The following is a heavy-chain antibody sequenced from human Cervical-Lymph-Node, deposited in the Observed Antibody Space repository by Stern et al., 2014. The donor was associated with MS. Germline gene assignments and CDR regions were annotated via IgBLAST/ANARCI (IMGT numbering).Heavy chain of an antibody. CDR2: IIPIFGTA. J-gene: IGHJ4*02. D-gene: IGHD6-6*01. CDR1: GGTFSSYA. V-gene: IGHV1-69*01. CDR3: ARRPSLYSSSSPFDY. Sequence: VQLVESGAEVKKPGSSGKVSCKASGGTFSSYAISWVRQAPGQGLEWMGGIIPIFGTANYAQKFQGRVTITADESTSTAYMELSSLRSEDTAVYYCARRPSLYSSSSPFDYWGQGTLVTVSS.